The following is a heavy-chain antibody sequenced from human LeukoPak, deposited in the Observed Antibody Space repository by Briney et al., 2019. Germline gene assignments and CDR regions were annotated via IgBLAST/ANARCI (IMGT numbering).Heavy chain of an antibody. Sequence: ASVKVSCKASGFTFINYYMHWVRQAPEQGLEWLGIINLSGGSTNYPQKFQDRVTMTRDTSTSTVYMELSSLRSEDTAVYYCARDLDYGEKSEDYWGQGTLVTVSS. J-gene: IGHJ4*02. CDR2: INLSGGST. CDR1: GFTFINYY. CDR3: ARDLDYGEKSEDY. V-gene: IGHV1-46*01. D-gene: IGHD4/OR15-4a*01.